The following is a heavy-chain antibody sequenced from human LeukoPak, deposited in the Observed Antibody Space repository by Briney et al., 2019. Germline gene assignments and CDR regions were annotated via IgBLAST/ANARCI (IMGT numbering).Heavy chain of an antibody. Sequence: SVKVSCKASGGTFSSYAISWVRQAPGHGLEWRGGIIPIFGTANYAQKFQGRVTITTDESTSTAYMELSSLRSEDTAVYYCARGRGYCSSTSCRPYYYYYMDVWGKGTTVTVSS. CDR1: GGTFSSYA. CDR2: IIPIFGTA. J-gene: IGHJ6*03. CDR3: ARGRGYCSSTSCRPYYYYYMDV. V-gene: IGHV1-69*05. D-gene: IGHD2-2*01.